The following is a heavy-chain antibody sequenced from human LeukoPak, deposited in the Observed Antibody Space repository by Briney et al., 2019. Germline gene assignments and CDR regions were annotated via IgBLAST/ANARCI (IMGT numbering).Heavy chain of an antibody. J-gene: IGHJ3*02. CDR1: GGSVSSSSYY. D-gene: IGHD2-2*01. CDR3: ARLDWATRRVFDI. V-gene: IGHV4-39*01. CDR2: IYYSGYT. Sequence: SETLSLTCTVSGGSVSSSSYYWGWIRQPPAKGLEWIGSIYYSGYTYYNPSLKSRVAISVDTSKNQFSLKLTSVTTADTAVYHCARLDWATRRVFDIWAKGQWSPSLQ.